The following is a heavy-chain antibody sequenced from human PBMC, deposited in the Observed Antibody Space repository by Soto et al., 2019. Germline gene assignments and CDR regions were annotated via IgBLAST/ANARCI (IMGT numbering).Heavy chain of an antibody. CDR1: GFTFSNAW. Sequence: GGSLRLSCAASGFTFSNAWMSWVRQAPGKGLEWVGRIKSKTDGGTTDYAASVKGRFTISRDDSKSIAYLQMNSLRTEDTALYYCTRASSLDFDFWGQGTLVTVSS. V-gene: IGHV3-15*01. J-gene: IGHJ4*02. CDR2: IKSKTDGGTT. CDR3: TRASSLDFDF. D-gene: IGHD3-16*01.